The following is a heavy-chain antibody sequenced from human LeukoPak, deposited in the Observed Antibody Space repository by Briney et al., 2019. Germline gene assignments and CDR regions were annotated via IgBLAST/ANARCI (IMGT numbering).Heavy chain of an antibody. D-gene: IGHD3-22*01. Sequence: SETLSLTCTVSGGSVSDYYWSWIRQPAGKGLEWIGRIYTSGSTNYNPSLKSRVTISVDTSKNQFSLKLSSVTAADTAVYYCARGITMRPFVWFDPWGQGTLVTVSS. V-gene: IGHV4-4*07. CDR1: GGSVSDYY. CDR2: IYTSGST. J-gene: IGHJ5*02. CDR3: ARGITMRPFVWFDP.